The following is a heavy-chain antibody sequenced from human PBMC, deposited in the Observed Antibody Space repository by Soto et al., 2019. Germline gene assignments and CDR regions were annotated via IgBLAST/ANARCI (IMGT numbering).Heavy chain of an antibody. CDR2: IYWDDDK. Sequence: QITLKESGPTLVKPTQTLTLTCTFSGFSLSTSGVGVGWIRQPPGKSLEWLALIYWDDDKRYSPSLKSRLTITKHTTKNQVVLRMTNMDPVDTAAYYCAHRCYSSSWGAFDIWGQGKMVTVSS. CDR1: GFSLSTSGVG. J-gene: IGHJ3*02. V-gene: IGHV2-5*02. D-gene: IGHD6-13*01. CDR3: AHRCYSSSWGAFDI.